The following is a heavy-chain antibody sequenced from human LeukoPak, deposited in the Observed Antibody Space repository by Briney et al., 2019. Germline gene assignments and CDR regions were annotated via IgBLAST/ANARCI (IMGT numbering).Heavy chain of an antibody. CDR3: ARVGFGNTPHPIDY. J-gene: IGHJ4*02. V-gene: IGHV4-59*01. Sequence: PSETLSLTCTVSGGSISSYYWSWIRQPPGKGLEWIGYIYYTGSTNYNPSLRSRVTISVDTSKNQFSLELSSVTAADTAVYYYARVGFGNTPHPIDYWGQGALVTVSS. D-gene: IGHD4-23*01. CDR1: GGSISSYY. CDR2: IYYTGST.